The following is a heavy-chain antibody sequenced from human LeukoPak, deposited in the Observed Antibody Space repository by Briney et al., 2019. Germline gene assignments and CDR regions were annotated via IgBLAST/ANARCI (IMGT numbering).Heavy chain of an antibody. CDR1: GGTFSSYA. D-gene: IGHD6-6*01. J-gene: IGHJ4*02. V-gene: IGHV1-69*06. Sequence: SVKVSCKASGGTFSSYAISWVRQAPGQGLEWMGRIIPIFGTANYAQKFQGRVTITADKSTSTAYMELSSLRSDDTAVYYCARDMFGIAARPGDYWGQGTLVTVSS. CDR3: ARDMFGIAARPGDY. CDR2: IIPIFGTA.